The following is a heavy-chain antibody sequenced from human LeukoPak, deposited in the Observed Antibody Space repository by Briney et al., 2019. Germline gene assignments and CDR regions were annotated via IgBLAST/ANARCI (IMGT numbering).Heavy chain of an antibody. CDR3: AREGYSSGWYRGYFDL. V-gene: IGHV4-4*07. Sequence: XXXXRXPXGXXLEWIGXXYTNGDTNYNSSLKSRVTMSIDTSMNQFSLNLRSLTAADTAVYYCAREGYSSGWYRGYFDLWGRGTLVTVSS. J-gene: IGHJ2*01. CDR2: XYTNGDT. D-gene: IGHD6-19*01.